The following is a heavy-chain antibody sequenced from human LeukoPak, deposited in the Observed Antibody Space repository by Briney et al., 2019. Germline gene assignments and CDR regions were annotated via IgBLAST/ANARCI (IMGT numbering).Heavy chain of an antibody. CDR3: AKATEYYYDSSGY. D-gene: IGHD3-22*01. Sequence: GGSLRLSCEASGFTFSNYWLHWVRQTPGKGLVWISHIDPDGGTSYADSVKGRFTISRDNAKNTFYLQMNNLRAEDTAVYYCAKATEYYYDSSGYWGQGTLVTVSS. CDR2: IDPDGGT. J-gene: IGHJ4*02. CDR1: GFTFSNYW. V-gene: IGHV3-74*01.